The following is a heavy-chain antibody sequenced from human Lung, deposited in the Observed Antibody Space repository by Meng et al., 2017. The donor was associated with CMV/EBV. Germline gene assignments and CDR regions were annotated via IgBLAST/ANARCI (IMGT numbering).Heavy chain of an antibody. CDR1: GGSISSYY. V-gene: IGHV4-59*01. J-gene: IGHJ4*02. Sequence: LXCTISGGSISSYYWSWIRQPPGKGLEWIGNIYYSGSANYNPSLKSPVTMSVDTSKNQFSLKLSSVTAADTAVYYCTRETGETFWSGSHDSWGQGTLVTVSS. D-gene: IGHD3-3*01. CDR2: IYYSGSA. CDR3: TRETGETFWSGSHDS.